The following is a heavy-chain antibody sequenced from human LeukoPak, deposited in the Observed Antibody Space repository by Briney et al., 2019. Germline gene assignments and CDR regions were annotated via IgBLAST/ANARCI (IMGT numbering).Heavy chain of an antibody. V-gene: IGHV4-30-4*08. CDR1: GGSFSGYY. J-gene: IGHJ4*02. Sequence: SETPSLTCAVYGGSFSGYYWSWIRQPPGKGLEWIGYIYYSGSTYYNPSLKSRVTISVDTSKNQFSLKLSSVTAADTAVYYCARYLWFGELLNDYWGQGTLVTVSS. CDR3: ARYLWFGELLNDY. CDR2: IYYSGST. D-gene: IGHD3-10*01.